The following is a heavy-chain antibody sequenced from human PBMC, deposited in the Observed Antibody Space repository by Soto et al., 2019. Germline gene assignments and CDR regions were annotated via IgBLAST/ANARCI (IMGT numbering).Heavy chain of an antibody. CDR2: IRANDESI. CDR1: GFTFSSYA. Sequence: GGSLSLSCAAAGFTFSSYAMSWVRQAPGKGLEWVSNIRANDESIYYADSVKGRVSXSXDXAKNSXFLEMNSLRVDDTAVYYCAGGRDDGSWSSAEYFQRWGQGTLVTVSS. J-gene: IGHJ1*01. D-gene: IGHD6-13*01. CDR3: AGGRDDGSWSSAEYFQR. V-gene: IGHV3-48*01.